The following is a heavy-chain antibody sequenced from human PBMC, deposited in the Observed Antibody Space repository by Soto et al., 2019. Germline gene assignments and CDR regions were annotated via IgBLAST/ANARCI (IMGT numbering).Heavy chain of an antibody. CDR1: GYTFADYG. CDR3: ARCYCSVGSCYTCWHFDL. J-gene: IGHJ2*01. V-gene: IGHV1-18*01. D-gene: IGHD2-15*01. CDR2: IGPYNGNT. Sequence: QAQLVQSGAEVKKPGASVKVSCQAGGYTFADYGIIWVRQAPGQGLEWMGWIGPYNGNTNYAQNLQDRVTMTTDTSTNTAYMELRSLRSDDTALYYCARCYCSVGSCYTCWHFDLWGRGTLLTVSS.